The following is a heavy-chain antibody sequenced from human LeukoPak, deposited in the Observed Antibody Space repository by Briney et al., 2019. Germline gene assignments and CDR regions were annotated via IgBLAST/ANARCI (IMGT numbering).Heavy chain of an antibody. CDR2: ISYTGGT. CDR3: ARHAAATPRVRFDP. Sequence: SETLSLTCTVSGGSINSYYWSWIRQPPGRGLEWMAYISYTGGTNYNPSLKSRVTISVDTSKNQFSLKLSSVTAADTAVYYCARHAAATPRVRFDPWGQGTPVTVSS. D-gene: IGHD2-15*01. V-gene: IGHV4-59*08. CDR1: GGSINSYY. J-gene: IGHJ5*02.